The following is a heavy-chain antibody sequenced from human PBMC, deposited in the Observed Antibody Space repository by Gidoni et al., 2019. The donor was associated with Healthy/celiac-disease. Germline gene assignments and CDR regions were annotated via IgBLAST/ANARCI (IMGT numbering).Heavy chain of an antibody. CDR2: ISGGGGRT. Sequence: EVQLLESGGGLVQPGGSLRLSCAASGFTFSSYGMSWVRQAPGKGLELVSGISGGGGRTYYADSVKSRFTISSDNTKNTLYLQINRLRAEETAVYYCAKEYDFWSGYRFDLWGQGTLVTVSS. D-gene: IGHD3-3*01. J-gene: IGHJ5*02. V-gene: IGHV3-23*01. CDR1: GFTFSSYG. CDR3: AKEYDFWSGYRFDL.